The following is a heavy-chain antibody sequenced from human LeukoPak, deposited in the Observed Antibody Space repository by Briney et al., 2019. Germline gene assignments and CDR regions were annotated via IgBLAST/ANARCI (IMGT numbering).Heavy chain of an antibody. CDR2: IYYSGST. CDR3: ARGGIIQGTRYKN. Sequence: SETLSLTCTVSGGSISSSSYYWGWIRQPPGKGLEWIGSIYYSGSTYYNPSLKSRVTISVDTSKNQFSLKLSSVTAADTAVYYCARGGIIQGTRYKNWGQGTLVTVSS. D-gene: IGHD1-14*01. J-gene: IGHJ4*02. V-gene: IGHV4-39*07. CDR1: GGSISSSSYY.